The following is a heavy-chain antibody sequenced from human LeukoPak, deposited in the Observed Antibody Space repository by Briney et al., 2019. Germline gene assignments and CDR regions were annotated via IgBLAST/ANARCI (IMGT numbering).Heavy chain of an antibody. V-gene: IGHV1-2*02. CDR2: INPNSGGT. J-gene: IGHJ4*02. D-gene: IGHD3-9*01. Sequence: ASVTVSCTASGYTFTGYYMHWLRQPPGQGLEWMGWINPNSGGTNYAQKFQGRVTMTMDTSISTAYMELSRLRSDDTAVYYCASALRYFDWLPYGSGFDYWGQGTLVTVSS. CDR3: ASALRYFDWLPYGSGFDY. CDR1: GYTFTGYY.